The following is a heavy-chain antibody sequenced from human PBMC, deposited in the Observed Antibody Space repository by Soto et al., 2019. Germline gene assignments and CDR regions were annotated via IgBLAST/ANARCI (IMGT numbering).Heavy chain of an antibody. V-gene: IGHV3-23*01. D-gene: IGHD5-18*01. J-gene: IGHJ3*02. CDR1: GFSFSSYS. Sequence: QLLESGGYLIQPGESLRLSCAASGFSFSSYSMSWVRQAPGKGLEWVSGMSATGGSTYYVDSVKGRFIISRDNSWKTLYQQMNSLRADDTAVYYCAKSWGDTWQESAFHIWGLGTMVTVSA. CDR2: MSATGGST. CDR3: AKSWGDTWQESAFHI.